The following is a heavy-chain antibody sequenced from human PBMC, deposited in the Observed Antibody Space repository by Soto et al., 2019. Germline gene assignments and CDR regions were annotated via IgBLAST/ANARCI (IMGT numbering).Heavy chain of an antibody. V-gene: IGHV4-30-2*01. J-gene: IGHJ5*02. CDR2: INYSGST. D-gene: IGHD1-26*01. Sequence: QQQLQESGSGLVKPSQTLSLTCAVSGGSISSGGYSWRWIRQPPGKGLEWIGDINYSGSTYYNPSLKSRDTLSIDRSKNHFSRELTSVTAADTAVYYCARESGAGATNWFDPWGQGTLVTVSS. CDR3: ARESGAGATNWFDP. CDR1: GGSISSGGYS.